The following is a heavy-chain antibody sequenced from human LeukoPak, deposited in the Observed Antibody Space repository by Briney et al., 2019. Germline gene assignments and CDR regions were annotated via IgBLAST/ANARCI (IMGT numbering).Heavy chain of an antibody. CDR1: GGSISSGSYY. V-gene: IGHV4-61*02. D-gene: IGHD2-2*01. CDR2: IYTSGST. CDR3: ARYCSSTSCQGSWFDP. Sequence: SETLSLTCTVSGGSISSGSYYWSWIRQPAGKGLEWIGRIYTSGSTNYNPSLKSRVTISVDTSKNQFSLKLSSVTAADTAVYYCARYCSSTSCQGSWFDPWGQGTLVTVSS. J-gene: IGHJ5*02.